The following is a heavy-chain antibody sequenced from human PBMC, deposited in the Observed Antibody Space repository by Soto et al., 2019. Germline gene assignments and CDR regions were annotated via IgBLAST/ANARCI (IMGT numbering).Heavy chain of an antibody. CDR2: IYPGDSDT. Sequence: GESLKISCKGSGYRFTRYWIGWVRQMPGKGLEWMGIIYPGDSDTRYSPSFQGQVTISADKSISTAYLQWSSLKASDTAMYYCAGGGVRGVITRTRDYYGMDVWGQGTTVTAP. CDR1: GYRFTRYW. V-gene: IGHV5-51*01. J-gene: IGHJ6*02. D-gene: IGHD3-10*01. CDR3: AGGGVRGVITRTRDYYGMDV.